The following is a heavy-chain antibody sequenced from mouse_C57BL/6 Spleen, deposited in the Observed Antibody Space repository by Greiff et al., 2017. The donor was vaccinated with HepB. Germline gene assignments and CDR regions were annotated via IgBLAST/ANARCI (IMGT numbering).Heavy chain of an antibody. V-gene: IGHV1-22*01. CDR3: ARGSHWYVDV. CDR2: INPNNGGT. D-gene: IGHD1-1*02. CDR1: GYTFTDYN. J-gene: IGHJ1*03. Sequence: EVQLQQSGPELVKPGASVKMSCKASGYTFTDYNMHWVKQSHGKSLEWIGYINPNNGGTSYNQKFKGKATLTVDKSSSTAYMELRSLTSEDSAVYDCARGSHWYVDVWGTGTTVTVSS.